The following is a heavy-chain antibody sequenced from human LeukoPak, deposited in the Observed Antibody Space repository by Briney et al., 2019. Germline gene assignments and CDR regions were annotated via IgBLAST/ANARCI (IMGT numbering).Heavy chain of an antibody. CDR3: ARGVSGYDGAYFFNY. Sequence: GGSLRLSCAASGFTFSSYAMNWVRQAPGMGLEWVAAISGNGASTYFADSVKGRFTISRDNSKNTLYLQMNSLRAEDTAVHYCARGVSGYDGAYFFNYWGQGTLVTVSS. CDR2: ISGNGAST. V-gene: IGHV3-23*01. D-gene: IGHD5-12*01. CDR1: GFTFSSYA. J-gene: IGHJ4*02.